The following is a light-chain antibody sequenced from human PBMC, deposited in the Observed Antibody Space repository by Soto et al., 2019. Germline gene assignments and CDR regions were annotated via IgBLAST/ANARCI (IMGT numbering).Light chain of an antibody. CDR2: GAF. CDR1: QSVSFH. Sequence: EIVMTQSPATLSVSPGETATLSCRASQSVSFHLAWYQQKPGQGPRLLIYGAFTRATGSPARFSGSGSGTDFTLTISSLQSEDFGLYYCQQYKNWPPLTFGGGTKVEIK. CDR3: QQYKNWPPLT. V-gene: IGKV3-15*01. J-gene: IGKJ4*01.